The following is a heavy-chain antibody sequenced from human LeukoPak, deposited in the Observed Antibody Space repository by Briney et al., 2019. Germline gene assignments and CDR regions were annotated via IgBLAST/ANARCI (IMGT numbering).Heavy chain of an antibody. CDR2: ISSSSSTI. CDR1: GFTFSSYS. D-gene: IGHD3-10*01. Sequence: GGSLRLSCAASGFTFSSYSMNWVRQAPGKGLEWVSYISSSSSTIYYADSVKGRFTISRDNAKNSLYLQMNNLRAEDTAVYYCARDSVPLLLWFGELYYYFDYWGQGTLVTVSS. V-gene: IGHV3-48*01. J-gene: IGHJ4*02. CDR3: ARDSVPLLLWFGELYYYFDY.